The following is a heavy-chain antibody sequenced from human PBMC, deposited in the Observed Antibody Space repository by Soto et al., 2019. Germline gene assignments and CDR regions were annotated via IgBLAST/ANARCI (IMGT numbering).Heavy chain of an antibody. J-gene: IGHJ3*02. V-gene: IGHV4-4*02. D-gene: IGHD3-9*01. CDR1: GGSISSSNW. CDR2: IYHSGST. CDR3: ARVTGNYDILTGYYPQAFDT. Sequence: PSETLSLTCAVSGGSISSSNWWSWVRRPPGKGLEWIGEIYHSGSTNYNPSLKSRVTISVDKSKNQFSLKLSSVTAADTAVYYCARVTGNYDILTGYYPQAFDTWGQGTMVT.